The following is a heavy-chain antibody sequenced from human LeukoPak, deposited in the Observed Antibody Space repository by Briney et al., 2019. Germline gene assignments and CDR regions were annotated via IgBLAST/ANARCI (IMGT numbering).Heavy chain of an antibody. CDR3: ARRWSGFDY. V-gene: IGHV4-39*01. CDR2: IYYSGST. D-gene: IGHD3-3*01. CDR1: GGSISSSSYY. J-gene: IGHJ4*02. Sequence: SETLSLTCTVSGGSISSSSYYWGWIRQPPGKGLEWIGSIYYSGSTYYNPSLESRVTISVDTSKNQFSLKLSSVTAVDTAVYYCARRWSGFDYWGQGTLVTVSS.